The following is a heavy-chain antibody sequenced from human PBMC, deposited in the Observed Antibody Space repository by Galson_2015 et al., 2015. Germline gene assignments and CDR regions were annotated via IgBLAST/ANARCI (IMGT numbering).Heavy chain of an antibody. J-gene: IGHJ6*03. CDR2: ISSSSSTI. CDR1: GFTFSSYS. Sequence: SLRLSCAASGFTFSSYSMNWVRQAPGKGLEWVSYISSSSSTIYYADSVKGRFTISRDNAKNSLYLQMNSLRDEGTAVYYCARDSVVVVPAARVQYYYYYYYYMDVWGKGTTVTVSS. D-gene: IGHD2-2*01. CDR3: ARDSVVVVPAARVQYYYYYYYYMDV. V-gene: IGHV3-48*02.